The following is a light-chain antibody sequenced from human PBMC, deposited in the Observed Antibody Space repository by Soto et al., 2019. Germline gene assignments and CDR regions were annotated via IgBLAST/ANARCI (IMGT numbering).Light chain of an antibody. CDR1: QGIAPY. Sequence: DVQMTQSPSSLSAFVGDRVTITCRASQGIAPYLAWFQQKPGKVPKLLIYATSTLQSGVPSRFSGSGSGTDFTLTINSGQPEDVGTYYCQKYNSAPLTFGGGTKVEIK. J-gene: IGKJ4*01. V-gene: IGKV1-27*01. CDR2: ATS. CDR3: QKYNSAPLT.